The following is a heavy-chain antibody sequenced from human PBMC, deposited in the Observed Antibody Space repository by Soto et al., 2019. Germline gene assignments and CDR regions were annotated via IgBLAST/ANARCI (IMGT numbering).Heavy chain of an antibody. Sequence: GGSLRLSCAASGFTFSSYAMSWVRQAPGKGLEWVSAISGSGGSTYYADSVKGRFTISRDNSKNTLYLQMNSLRAEDTAVYYCARGRADIAARRRGPDYYFDYWGQGTLVTVSS. CDR1: GFTFSSYA. CDR2: ISGSGGST. J-gene: IGHJ4*02. V-gene: IGHV3-23*01. D-gene: IGHD6-6*01. CDR3: ARGRADIAARRRGPDYYFDY.